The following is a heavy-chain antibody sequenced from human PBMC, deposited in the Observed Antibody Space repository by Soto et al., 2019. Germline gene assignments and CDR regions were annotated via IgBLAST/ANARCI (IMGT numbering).Heavy chain of an antibody. CDR2: IIPIFSKT. D-gene: IGHD7-27*01. Sequence: QVQLVQSGAEVKEPGTSVKVSCKASGGTFSTSSFVWVRQGPGQGLEWMGGIIPIFSKTNVAQKFQGRITFTADESTRTAYMELSSLRSEDTAIYYCARDVVRSTGGDSWGQGTLVTVS. V-gene: IGHV1-69*01. CDR3: ARDVVRSTGGDS. CDR1: GGTFSTSS. J-gene: IGHJ4*02.